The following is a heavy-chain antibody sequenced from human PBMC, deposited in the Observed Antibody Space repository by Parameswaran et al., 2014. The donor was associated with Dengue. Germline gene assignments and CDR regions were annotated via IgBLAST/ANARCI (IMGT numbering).Heavy chain of an antibody. CDR2: IRSKAYGGTT. D-gene: IGHD1-14*01. J-gene: IGHJ6*02. CDR3: VRIPGYYYGMDV. Sequence: WIRQPPGKRLEWVGFIRSKAYGGTTEYAASVKGRFTISRDDSKSIAYLQMNSLKTEDTAVYYCVRIPGYYYGMDVWGQGTTVTVSS. V-gene: IGHV3-49*02.